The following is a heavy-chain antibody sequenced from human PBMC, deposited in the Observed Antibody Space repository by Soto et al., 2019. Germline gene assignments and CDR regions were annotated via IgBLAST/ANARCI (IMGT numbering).Heavy chain of an antibody. V-gene: IGHV1-2*02. D-gene: IGHD2-2*01. CDR1: GYTFSDYY. CDR3: ARERYCNTNGCSAFDT. Sequence: GASVKVSCKASGYTFSDYYIHWVRQAPGQGLEWMGWINPNSGGTNSAEQFQDRVTMTRDTSISTAHMELRRLRSDDTAVYYCARERYCNTNGCSAFDTWGQGTLVTVSS. J-gene: IGHJ4*02. CDR2: INPNSGGT.